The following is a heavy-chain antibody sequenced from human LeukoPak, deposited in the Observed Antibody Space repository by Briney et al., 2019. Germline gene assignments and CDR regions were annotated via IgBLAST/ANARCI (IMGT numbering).Heavy chain of an antibody. Sequence: GGSLRLSCAASGFSFSSYEMNWVRQAPGKGLEWVSYISSSGSAIYSAASVKGRSTISRDNSKNTLYLQMNSLRAEDTAVYYCAKLESWYYFDYWGLGTLVTVSS. CDR3: AKLESWYYFDY. D-gene: IGHD2-15*01. J-gene: IGHJ4*02. V-gene: IGHV3-48*03. CDR2: ISSSGSAI. CDR1: GFSFSSYE.